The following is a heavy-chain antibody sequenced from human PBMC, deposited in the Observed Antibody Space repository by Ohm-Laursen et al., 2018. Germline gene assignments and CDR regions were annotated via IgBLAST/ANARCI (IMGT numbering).Heavy chain of an antibody. J-gene: IGHJ6*02. V-gene: IGHV3-23*01. D-gene: IGHD2/OR15-2a*01. CDR2: ISGSGGST. CDR3: AKPVRDFFHYYGMDV. Sequence: SLRLSCSASGFTFSSYAMSWVRQAPGKGLEWVSAISGSGGSTYYADSVKGRFTISRDNSKNTLYLQMNSLRAEDTALYYCAKPVRDFFHYYGMDVWGQGTTVTVSS. CDR1: GFTFSSYA.